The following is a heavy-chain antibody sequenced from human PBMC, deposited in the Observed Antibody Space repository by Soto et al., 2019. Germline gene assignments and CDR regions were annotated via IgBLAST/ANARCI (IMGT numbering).Heavy chain of an antibody. V-gene: IGHV1-46*01. Sequence: QVQLVQSGAEVKKPGASVKVSCKASEYTFTSYYMHWVRQAPGQGLEWMGIINPSGGSTSYAQKFQGRVTMTRDTSTSTVYMELSSLRSEDTAVYYCARGGYYYGSGSRSFDYWGQGTLVTVSS. D-gene: IGHD3-10*01. J-gene: IGHJ4*02. CDR2: INPSGGST. CDR3: ARGGYYYGSGSRSFDY. CDR1: EYTFTSYY.